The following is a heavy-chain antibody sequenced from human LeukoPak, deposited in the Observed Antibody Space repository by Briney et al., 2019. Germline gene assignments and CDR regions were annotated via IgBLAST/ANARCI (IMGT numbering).Heavy chain of an antibody. CDR3: ARDMGPEYYDSSGSSPFDY. J-gene: IGHJ4*02. D-gene: IGHD3-22*01. V-gene: IGHV1-18*01. CDR1: GYIFTSYG. CDR2: ISAYNGNT. Sequence: ASVKVSCKASGYIFTSYGISWVRQAPGQGLEWMGWISAYNGNTNYAQKFQGRVTMTTDTSTSTAYMELRSLRSDDTAVYYCARDMGPEYYDSSGSSPFDYWGQGTLVTVSS.